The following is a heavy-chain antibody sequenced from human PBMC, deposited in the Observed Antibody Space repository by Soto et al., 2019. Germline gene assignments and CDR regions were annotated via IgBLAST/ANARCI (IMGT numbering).Heavy chain of an antibody. CDR3: ARGIAVAVPKYYFDY. D-gene: IGHD6-19*01. Sequence: QVQLQESGPGLVKPSQTLSLTCTVSGGSISSGGYYWSWIRQHPGKGLEWIGYIYYSGSTYYNPSLKSRVTRSVDTSKNQFSLKLSSVTAADTAVYYCARGIAVAVPKYYFDYWGQGTLVTVSS. V-gene: IGHV4-31*03. CDR2: IYYSGST. CDR1: GGSISSGGYY. J-gene: IGHJ4*02.